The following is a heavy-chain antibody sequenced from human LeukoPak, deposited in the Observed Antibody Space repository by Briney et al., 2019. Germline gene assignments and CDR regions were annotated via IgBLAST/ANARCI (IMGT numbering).Heavy chain of an antibody. Sequence: ASVKVSCKASGYTFTGYYMHWVRQAPGQGLEWMGWINPNSGGTNYAQKLQGWVTMTRDTSISTAYMELSRLRSDDTAVYYCARDRGSGSYYNHYYYYGMDVWGQGTTVTVSS. CDR3: ARDRGSGSYYNHYYYYGMDV. CDR1: GYTFTGYY. J-gene: IGHJ6*02. D-gene: IGHD3-10*01. V-gene: IGHV1-2*04. CDR2: INPNSGGT.